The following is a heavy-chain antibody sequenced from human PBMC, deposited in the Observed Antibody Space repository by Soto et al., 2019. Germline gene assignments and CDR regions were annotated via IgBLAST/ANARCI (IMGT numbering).Heavy chain of an antibody. V-gene: IGHV3-30-3*01. Sequence: GGSLRLSWAASGFTFSSYAMHWVRQAPGKGLEWVAVISYDGSNKYYADSVKGRFTISRDNSKNTLYLQMNSLRAEDTAVYYCERDLGYYDSSGYFPDDAFDIWGQGTMGTVSS. CDR3: ERDLGYYDSSGYFPDDAFDI. D-gene: IGHD3-22*01. CDR1: GFTFSSYA. CDR2: ISYDGSNK. J-gene: IGHJ3*02.